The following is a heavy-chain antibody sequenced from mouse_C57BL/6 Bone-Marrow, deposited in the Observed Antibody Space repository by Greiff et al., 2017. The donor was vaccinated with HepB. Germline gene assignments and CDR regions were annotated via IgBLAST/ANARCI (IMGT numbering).Heavy chain of an antibody. CDR3: ARGRGVYYFDY. CDR2: IYPGDGDT. CDR1: GYAFSSYW. Sequence: QVQLKESGAELVKPGASVKISCKASGYAFSSYWMNWVKQRPGKGLEWIGQIYPGDGDTNYNGKFKGKATLTADKSSSTAYMQLSSLTSEDSAVYFCARGRGVYYFDYWGQGTTLTVSS. J-gene: IGHJ2*01. V-gene: IGHV1-80*01.